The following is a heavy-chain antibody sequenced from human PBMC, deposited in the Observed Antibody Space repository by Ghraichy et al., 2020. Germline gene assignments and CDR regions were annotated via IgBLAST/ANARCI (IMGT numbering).Heavy chain of an antibody. J-gene: IGHJ4*02. D-gene: IGHD3-10*01. CDR3: ASMVRGVIDY. CDR2: IYTSGST. V-gene: IGHV4-61*02. Sequence: TLSLTCTVSGGSISSGSYYWSWIRQPAGKGLEWIGRIYTSGSTNYNPSLKSRVTISVDTSKNQFSLKLSSVTAADTAVYYCASMVRGVIDYWGQGTLVTVSS. CDR1: GGSISSGSYY.